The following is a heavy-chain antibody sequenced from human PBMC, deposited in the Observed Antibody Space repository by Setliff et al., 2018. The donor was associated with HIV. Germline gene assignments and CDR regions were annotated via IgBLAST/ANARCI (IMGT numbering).Heavy chain of an antibody. D-gene: IGHD6-6*01. J-gene: IGHJ4*02. V-gene: IGHV3-9*01. CDR1: EFIFDPYA. Sequence: PGGSLRLSCAASEFIFDPYAIHWVRQGPGKGLEWVSVISWKSVRVDYADSVRGRFTISRDNAKNSLYLQMNSLGAEDTAVYYCARGHYRSSSGWGQGALVTVSS. CDR3: ARGHYRSSSG. CDR2: ISWKSVRV.